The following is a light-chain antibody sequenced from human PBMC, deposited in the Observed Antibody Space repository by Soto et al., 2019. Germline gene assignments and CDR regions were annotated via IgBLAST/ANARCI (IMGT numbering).Light chain of an antibody. J-gene: IGLJ2*01. CDR3: SSYAGRNIVI. V-gene: IGLV2-8*01. Sequence: QSALTQPPSASGSPGQSVTISCTGTSSDISKYNYVYWYQQLPGKAPKLLIYEVNKRPSEVPERFSGSKSANTASLTVSGLRTEDESDYYCSSYAGRNIVIFGGGTKLTVL. CDR1: SSDISKYNY. CDR2: EVN.